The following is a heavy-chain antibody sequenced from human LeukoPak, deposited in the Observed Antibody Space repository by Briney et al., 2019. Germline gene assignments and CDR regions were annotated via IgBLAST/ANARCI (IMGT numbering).Heavy chain of an antibody. V-gene: IGHV4-4*02. CDR1: GGSITNTNY. Sequence: NPSETLSLTCGVSGGSITNTNYWTWVRQPPGKGLEWIGEVNLQGSANYNPSLMGRVAIAVDTSENHISLQLTSVTAADTAVYYCAREGGPYRPLDCSGQGTLVTVSS. CDR3: AREGGPYRPLDC. CDR2: VNLQGSA. J-gene: IGHJ4*02.